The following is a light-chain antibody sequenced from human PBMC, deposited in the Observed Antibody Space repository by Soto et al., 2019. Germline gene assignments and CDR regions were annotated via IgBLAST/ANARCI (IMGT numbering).Light chain of an antibody. CDR2: GIS. Sequence: ETGWPQSTRTLSFSTGETATLSCRASQSVSSNDFAWYRHKPGQAPRLRIYGISSRATGIPDRFSGSGSGTDFSLTISSLEPEDFAVYYCELYGRLPRTVGQGTKVDIK. CDR1: QSVSSND. CDR3: ELYGRLPRT. J-gene: IGKJ1*01. V-gene: IGKV3-20*01.